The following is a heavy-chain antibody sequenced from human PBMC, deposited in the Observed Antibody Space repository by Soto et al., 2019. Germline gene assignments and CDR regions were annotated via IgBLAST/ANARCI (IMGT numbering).Heavy chain of an antibody. Sequence: EVQLVESGGGLVQPGGSLRLSCAASGFTFSPYWMTWVRQAPGKGLEWVANIKGDGTERYYGDSVRGRFAISRDNAKNSLYLQMNSLGAEDTAVYYCAREVVVGAIGLSYWGQGTLVTVSS. V-gene: IGHV3-7*01. J-gene: IGHJ4*02. CDR3: AREVVVGAIGLSY. D-gene: IGHD1-26*01. CDR2: IKGDGTER. CDR1: GFTFSPYW.